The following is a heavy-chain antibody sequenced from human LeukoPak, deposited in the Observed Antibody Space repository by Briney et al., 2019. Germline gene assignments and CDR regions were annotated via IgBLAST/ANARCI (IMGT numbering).Heavy chain of an antibody. CDR3: AKNREYTSPLGDYFDY. CDR2: INQDGSEK. J-gene: IGHJ4*02. V-gene: IGHV3-7*05. D-gene: IGHD2/OR15-2a*01. Sequence: PGGSLRLSCAASGFTFSIYWMSWVRQAPGKGLEWVAHINQDGSEKYYVDSVKGRFTISRDNSKNMLYLQMNSLRAEDTAVYYCAKNREYTSPLGDYFDYWGQGTLVTVSS. CDR1: GFTFSIYW.